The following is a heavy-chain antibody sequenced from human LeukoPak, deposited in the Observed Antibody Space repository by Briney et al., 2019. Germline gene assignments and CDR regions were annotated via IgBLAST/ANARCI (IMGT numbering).Heavy chain of an antibody. CDR3: AKAVLLWFGELRYYFDY. Sequence: GGSLRLSCAASGFTFSSYAMSWVRQAPGKGLEWVSAISGSGGSTYYADSVKGRFTISRDNSKNTLYLQMNGLRAEDTAVYYCAKAVLLWFGELRYYFDYWGQGTLVTVSS. CDR1: GFTFSSYA. V-gene: IGHV3-23*01. D-gene: IGHD3-10*01. J-gene: IGHJ4*02. CDR2: ISGSGGST.